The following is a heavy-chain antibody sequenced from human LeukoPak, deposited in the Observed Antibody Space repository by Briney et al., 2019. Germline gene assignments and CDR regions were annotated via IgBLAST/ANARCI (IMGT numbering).Heavy chain of an antibody. V-gene: IGHV4-34*01. J-gene: IGHJ6*03. D-gene: IGHD6-19*01. CDR1: GGSFSGYY. Sequence: PSETLSLTCAVYGGSFSGYYWSWIRQPPGKGLEWIGEINHSGSTNYNPSLKSRVTISVDTSKNQFPLKLSSVTAADTAVYYCATLGAVAGTKYYYYYMDVWGKGTTVTVSS. CDR3: ATLGAVAGTKYYYYYMDV. CDR2: INHSGST.